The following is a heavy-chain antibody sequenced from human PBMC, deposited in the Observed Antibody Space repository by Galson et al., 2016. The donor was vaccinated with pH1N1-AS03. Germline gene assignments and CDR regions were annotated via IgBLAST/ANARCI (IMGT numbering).Heavy chain of an antibody. CDR2: IYWHDDK. CDR3: AHRFYGSGASFFDF. CDR1: GFSLNDGGLG. D-gene: IGHD3-10*01. J-gene: IGHJ4*02. Sequence: PALVKPTQTLTLTCTFSGFSLNDGGLGVGWIRQSPGKALEWLGMIYWHDDKRYNPSLQNRLTLTQGVSKSEVVLQMTNVDPEDTATYYCAHRFYGSGASFFDFWGQGIVVVVS. V-gene: IGHV2-5*01.